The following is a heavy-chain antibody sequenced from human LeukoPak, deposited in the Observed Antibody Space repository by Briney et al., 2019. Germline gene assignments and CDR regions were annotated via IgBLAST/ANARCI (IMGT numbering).Heavy chain of an antibody. D-gene: IGHD3-16*01. CDR2: IYSGGST. CDR3: ARDRFDTNWFDP. Sequence: PGGSLRLSCAASGFTVSSNYMSWVRQAPGKGLEWVSVIYSGGSTYYADSVKGRFTISRDNSKNTLYLQMNSLRAEDTAVYYCARDRFDTNWFDPWGQGTLVTVSS. V-gene: IGHV3-53*01. J-gene: IGHJ5*02. CDR1: GFTVSSNY.